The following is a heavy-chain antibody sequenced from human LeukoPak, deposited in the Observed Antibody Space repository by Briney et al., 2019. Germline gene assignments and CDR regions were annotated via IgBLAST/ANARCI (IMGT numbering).Heavy chain of an antibody. D-gene: IGHD6-13*01. CDR1: GDSISNSY. CDR3: ARHANTYSSSWFDY. CDR2: FSNRGST. V-gene: IGHV4-59*08. J-gene: IGHJ4*02. Sequence: SETLSLTCNVSGDSISNSYWNWIRQPPGKGLEWLGYFSNRGSTNYNPSLKSRVTISIDTSRNQFSLRLSSVTAADTAIYYCARHANTYSSSWFDYWGQGTLVTVSS.